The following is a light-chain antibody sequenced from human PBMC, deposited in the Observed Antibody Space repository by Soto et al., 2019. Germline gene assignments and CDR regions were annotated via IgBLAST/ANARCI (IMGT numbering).Light chain of an antibody. J-gene: IGKJ4*01. CDR1: RDISSW. CDR3: QQANSFPPT. CDR2: AVS. Sequence: DIQMTQSPSSVSVSVGDRVTITCRASRDISSWLAWYQQKPGKAPKLLIYAVSSLRSGVPSRFSGSGSGTDFTLTISSLQPEDFATYYCQQANSFPPTFGGGTKVEIK. V-gene: IGKV1-12*01.